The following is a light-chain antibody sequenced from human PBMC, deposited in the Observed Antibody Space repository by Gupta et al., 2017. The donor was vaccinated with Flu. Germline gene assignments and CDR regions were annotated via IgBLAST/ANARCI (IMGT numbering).Light chain of an antibody. CDR1: QSISNW. V-gene: IGKV1-5*03. CDR2: KAS. CDR3: QQYNNWWNS. J-gene: IGKJ2*01. Sequence: IQMTQSPSTLSASVGDRVTITCRASQSISNWLAWYQQKPGKAPKLLIYKASTLESGVPSRFSGSGSGTEFTLTISSLQPDDFATYYCQQYNNWWNSFGPGTKLEVK.